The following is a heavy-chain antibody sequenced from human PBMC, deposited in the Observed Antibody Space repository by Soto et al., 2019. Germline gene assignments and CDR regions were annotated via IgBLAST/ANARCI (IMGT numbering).Heavy chain of an antibody. CDR3: ARDRYNSGWYYYYYGMDV. CDR1: GGSISSSNW. V-gene: IGHV4-4*02. CDR2: IYHSGST. J-gene: IGHJ6*02. D-gene: IGHD6-19*01. Sequence: ASETLSLTCAVSGGSISSSNWWSWVRQPPGKGLEWIGEIYHSGSTNYNPSLKSRVTISVDKSKNQFSLKLSSVTAADTAVYYCARDRYNSGWYYYYYGMDVWGQGTTVTVSS.